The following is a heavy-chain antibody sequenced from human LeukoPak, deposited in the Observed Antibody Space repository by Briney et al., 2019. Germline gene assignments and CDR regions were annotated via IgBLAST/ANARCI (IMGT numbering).Heavy chain of an antibody. Sequence: SETLSLTCTVSGGSPSGSYWSWIRHPPGKGLEWIAYMYNSGSTNYNPSLKRRVTISIDTSKNQFSLKLSSLTAADTAIYYCARGIESYGDYGYWGQGILVTVSS. D-gene: IGHD4-17*01. V-gene: IGHV4-59*01. CDR1: GGSPSGSY. J-gene: IGHJ4*02. CDR2: MYNSGST. CDR3: ARGIESYGDYGY.